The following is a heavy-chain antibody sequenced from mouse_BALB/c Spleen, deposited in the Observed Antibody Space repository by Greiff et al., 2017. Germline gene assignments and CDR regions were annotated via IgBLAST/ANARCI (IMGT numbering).Heavy chain of an antibody. D-gene: IGHD1-1*01. CDR2: ISTYYGDA. CDR3: ASALITTVAHYYAMDY. V-gene: IGHV1S137*01. J-gene: IGHJ4*01. Sequence: QVQLQQSGAELVRPGVSVKISCKGSGYTFTDYAMHWVKQSHAKSLEWIGVISTYYGDASYNQKFKGKATMTVDKSSSTAYMELARLTSEDSAIYYCASALITTVAHYYAMDYWGQGTSVTVSS. CDR1: GYTFTDYA.